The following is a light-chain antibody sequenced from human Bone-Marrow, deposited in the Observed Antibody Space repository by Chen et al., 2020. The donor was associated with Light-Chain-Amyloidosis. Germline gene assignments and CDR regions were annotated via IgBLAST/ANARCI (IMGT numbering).Light chain of an antibody. CDR1: QTISSNY. CDR3: QQYGTSPLT. V-gene: IGKV3-20*01. CDR2: GSS. Sequence: EIVLTQSRGTLSLSPGEGANLSCRASQTISSNYLTWYQQKFGQAPRRLIYGSSSRATGIPDRFTGSGSGTDFTLTINRLEPEDFAMYYCQQYGTSPLTFGGGTKVEIK. J-gene: IGKJ4*01.